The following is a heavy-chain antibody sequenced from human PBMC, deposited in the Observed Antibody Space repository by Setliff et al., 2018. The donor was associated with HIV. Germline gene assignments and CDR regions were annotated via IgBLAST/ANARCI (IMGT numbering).Heavy chain of an antibody. CDR2: ITYSGSA. Sequence: TLSLTCTVSGGSISSDDYYWNWIRQPPGKGLEWIGYITYSGSAYYNPSLKSRVTISIDTSNNQISLRLSSVTAADTAMYYCARDDYGYNGKGFDYWGPGTLVTVSS. J-gene: IGHJ4*02. CDR1: GGSISSDDYY. D-gene: IGHD4-17*01. CDR3: ARDDYGYNGKGFDY. V-gene: IGHV4-30-4*08.